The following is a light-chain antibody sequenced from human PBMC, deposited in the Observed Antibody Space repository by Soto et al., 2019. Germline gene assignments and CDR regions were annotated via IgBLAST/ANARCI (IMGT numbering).Light chain of an antibody. V-gene: IGLV2-14*03. CDR1: SNDIGGYNY. CDR3: CAYTGDRNVL. J-gene: IGLJ2*01. Sequence: QSALTQPASVSGSPGQSITISCTGTSNDIGGYNYVSWYQQHPGRAPTLIIYELSRRPSGTSNRFSGSRSGNTASLSISGLQVEDEAQYYCCAYTGDRNVLFGGGTMLTVL. CDR2: ELS.